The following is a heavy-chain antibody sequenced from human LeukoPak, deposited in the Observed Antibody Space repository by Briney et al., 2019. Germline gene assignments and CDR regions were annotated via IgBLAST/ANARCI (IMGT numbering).Heavy chain of an antibody. CDR2: ISSSSSYI. CDR3: ARDETRYCSGGSCYNYYYGMDV. D-gene: IGHD2-15*01. Sequence: PGGSLRLSCAASGFTFSSYTMNWVRQAPGKGLEWVSSISSSSSYIYYADSLKGRFTISRDNAKNSLYLQMNSLRAEDTAVYYCARDETRYCSGGSCYNYYYGMDVWGQGTTVTVSS. V-gene: IGHV3-21*01. CDR1: GFTFSSYT. J-gene: IGHJ6*02.